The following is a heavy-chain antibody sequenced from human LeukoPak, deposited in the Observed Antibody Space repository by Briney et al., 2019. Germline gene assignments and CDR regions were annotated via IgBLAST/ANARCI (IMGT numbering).Heavy chain of an antibody. CDR3: TGLDY. CDR1: GVIFGNYA. J-gene: IGHJ4*02. Sequence: GGSLRLSCAASGVIFGNYALSWVRQAPGKGPVWVSFIKEDGRTSEYADFVRGRFTISRDNAKNTLYLQMNSLTAEDTAMYYCTGLDYWGQGTPVTVSS. CDR2: IKEDGRTS. V-gene: IGHV3-74*03.